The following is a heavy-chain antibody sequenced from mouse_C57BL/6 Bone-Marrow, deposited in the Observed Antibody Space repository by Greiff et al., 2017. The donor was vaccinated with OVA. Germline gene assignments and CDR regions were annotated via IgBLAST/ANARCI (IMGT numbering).Heavy chain of an antibody. D-gene: IGHD2-2*01. V-gene: IGHV1-69*01. CDR1: GYTFTSYW. CDR3: ASLWLREY. J-gene: IGHJ2*01. CDR2: IDPSDSYT. Sequence: QVQLKQPGAELVTPGASVKLSCKASGYTFTSYWMHWVKQRPGQGLEWIGEIDPSDSYTNYNQKIKGKSTLTVDKSSSTAYMQLSSLTSEDAAVYYCASLWLREYGGRGTALTVTS.